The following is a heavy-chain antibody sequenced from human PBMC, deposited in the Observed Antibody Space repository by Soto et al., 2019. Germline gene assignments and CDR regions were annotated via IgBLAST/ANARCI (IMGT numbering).Heavy chain of an antibody. Sequence: ASVKVSCKTSGYTFTDYYTHWVRQARGQGLEWMGWMNPKSGGAYFAQKFQGRVTLTRDTSIGTAYIEVNSLTSDDTAVYFCTRENIENSDRPDDAFDIWGQGRTVTVSS. V-gene: IGHV1-2*02. CDR1: GYTFTDYY. CDR2: MNPKSGGA. D-gene: IGHD2-15*01. J-gene: IGHJ3*02. CDR3: TRENIENSDRPDDAFDI.